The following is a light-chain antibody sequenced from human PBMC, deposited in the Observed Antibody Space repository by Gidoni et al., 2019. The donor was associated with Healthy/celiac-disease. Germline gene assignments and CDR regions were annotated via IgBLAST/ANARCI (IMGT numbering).Light chain of an antibody. CDR2: SNN. Sequence: QSVLTQPPSASGTPGQRVTISCSGSSSNIGSNTVNWYQQLPGTAPKLPIYSNNQRPSGVPDRFSGSKSCTSASLAISGLQSEDEADYYCAAWDDSLTVVFGGGTKLTVL. CDR1: SSNIGSNT. J-gene: IGLJ2*01. CDR3: AAWDDSLTVV. V-gene: IGLV1-44*01.